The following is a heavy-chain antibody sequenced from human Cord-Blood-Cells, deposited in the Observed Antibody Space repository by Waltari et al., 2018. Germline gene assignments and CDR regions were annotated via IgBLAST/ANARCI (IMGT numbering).Heavy chain of an antibody. CDR3: ARGNDYGDY. CDR1: GFTFSSYG. V-gene: IGHV3-33*01. CDR2: IWYVGSNK. Sequence: QVQLVESGGGVVQPGRSLRLSCASSGFTFSSYGMHLVRQAPGKGLEWVAVIWYVGSNKSDADSVQGRFTISRRNSKNTLYLQMSSLGAEDTAVYYCARGNDYGDYWGQGTLVTVSS. J-gene: IGHJ4*02.